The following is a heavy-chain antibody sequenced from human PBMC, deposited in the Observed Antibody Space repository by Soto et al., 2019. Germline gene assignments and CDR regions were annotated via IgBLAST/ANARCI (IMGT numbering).Heavy chain of an antibody. CDR1: GXXFTSXG. Sequence: GASVXVXXXAXGXXFTSXGIXXVRQXXXQGLEWMGWISAYNANTNYAQKLQGRVTMTTDTSTSTAYMELRSLRSDDTAVYYCARDPPTIASAGRGDYWGQGTLVTVSS. V-gene: IGHV1-18*01. J-gene: IGHJ4*02. CDR2: ISAYNANT. CDR3: ARDPPTIASAGRGDY. D-gene: IGHD6-13*01.